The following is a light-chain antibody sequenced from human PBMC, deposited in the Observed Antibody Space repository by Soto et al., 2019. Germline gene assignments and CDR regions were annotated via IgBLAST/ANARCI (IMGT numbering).Light chain of an antibody. V-gene: IGKV3-20*01. CDR1: QSVSSSY. Sequence: EIVLTQSPGTLSLSPGERATLSCRASQSVSSSYLAWYQQKPGQAPRLLIYGASSRATGIPDRFSGSGSGPDFTLTISRLELEDFAVYYCQQYGSSPWTFGQGTKVEIK. CDR2: GAS. CDR3: QQYGSSPWT. J-gene: IGKJ1*01.